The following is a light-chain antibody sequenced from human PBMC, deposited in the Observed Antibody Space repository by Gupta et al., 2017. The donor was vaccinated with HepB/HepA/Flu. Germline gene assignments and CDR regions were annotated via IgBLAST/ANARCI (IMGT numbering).Light chain of an antibody. V-gene: IGKV3-11*01. CDR3: QQRFNWLT. J-gene: IGKJ4*01. Sequence: EIVLTQSPATLSLSPGERATLSCRASQSISSFLAWYQQNPGQAPRLLSGEASGGAPGIPASFSGSGSGTDFTLTISNLEPEDFAVYYCQQRFNWLTFGGGTRVDIK. CDR2: EAS. CDR1: QSISSF.